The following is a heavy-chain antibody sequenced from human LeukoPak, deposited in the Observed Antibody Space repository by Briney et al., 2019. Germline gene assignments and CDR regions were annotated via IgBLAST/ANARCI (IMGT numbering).Heavy chain of an antibody. CDR3: ARAKPKNMVRGLIMRRESRYYFDY. Sequence: GGSLRLSCAASGLRFSDYYVSWIRQAPGKGLEWVSVIYSGGSTYYADSVKGRFTISRDNSKSTLYIQMNSLRAEDTAVYYCARAKPKNMVRGLIMRRESRYYFDYWGQGTLVTVSS. V-gene: IGHV3-53*01. CDR1: GLRFSDYY. D-gene: IGHD3-10*01. J-gene: IGHJ4*02. CDR2: IYSGGST.